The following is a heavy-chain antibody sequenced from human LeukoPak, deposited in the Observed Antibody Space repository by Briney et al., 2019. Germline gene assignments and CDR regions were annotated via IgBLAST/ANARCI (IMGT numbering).Heavy chain of an antibody. D-gene: IGHD6-6*01. CDR1: GFTFSSYW. V-gene: IGHV3-7*01. J-gene: IGHJ4*02. CDR2: IKQDGSEK. CDR3: ARDEYSSPSPFDY. Sequence: PGGSLRLSCAASGFTFSSYWMSWVRQAPGKGLEWVANIKQDGSEKYYVDSVKGRFTISRDNAKNSLYLQMNSLRAEDTAVYYCARDEYSSPSPFDYWGQGTLVTVSS.